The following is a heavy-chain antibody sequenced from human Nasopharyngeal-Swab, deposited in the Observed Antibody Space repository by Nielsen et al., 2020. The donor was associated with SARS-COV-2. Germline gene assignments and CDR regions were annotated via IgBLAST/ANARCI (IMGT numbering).Heavy chain of an antibody. J-gene: IGHJ3*02. CDR1: GYTFTSYA. V-gene: IGHV1-3*01. CDR3: ARWTMGLRAFDI. Sequence: ASAKVSCKASGYTFTSYAMHWVRQAPGQRLEWMGWINAGNGNTKYSQKFQGRVTITRDTSASTAYMELSSLRSEDTAVYYCARWTMGLRAFDIWGQGAMVTVSS. D-gene: IGHD3-16*01. CDR2: INAGNGNT.